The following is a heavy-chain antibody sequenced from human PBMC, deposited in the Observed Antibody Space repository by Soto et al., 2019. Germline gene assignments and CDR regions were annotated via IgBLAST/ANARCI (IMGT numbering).Heavy chain of an antibody. CDR2: IIPILGIA. D-gene: IGHD4-4*01. J-gene: IGHJ5*02. V-gene: IGHV1-69*08. CDR1: GGTISSYT. Sequence: QVQLGQSGAEVKKPGSSVKVSCKASGGTISSYTISWVRQAPGQGLEWMGRIIPILGIANYAQKFQGRVTITADKSTSTAYMELSSLRSEDTAVYYCARELQLSWGASPWGQGTLVTVSS. CDR3: ARELQLSWGASP.